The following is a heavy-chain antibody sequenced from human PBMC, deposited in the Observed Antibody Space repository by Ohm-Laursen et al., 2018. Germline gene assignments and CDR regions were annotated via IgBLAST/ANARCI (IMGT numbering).Heavy chain of an antibody. D-gene: IGHD3-3*01. CDR1: GLTVSDNY. J-gene: IGHJ6*02. Sequence: SLRLSCAAPGLTVSDNYMSWVRQAPGKGLQWVSVLYSGGSTYYADSVKGRFTISRDNAKNSLYLQMNSLRAEDTAVYYCAKTRARDFWSGLYYYYGMDVWGQGTTVTVSS. CDR2: LYSGGST. V-gene: IGHV3-66*01. CDR3: AKTRARDFWSGLYYYYGMDV.